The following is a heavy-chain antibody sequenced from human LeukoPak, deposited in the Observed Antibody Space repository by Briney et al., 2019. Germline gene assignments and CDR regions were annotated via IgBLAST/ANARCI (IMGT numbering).Heavy chain of an antibody. CDR3: AKDYYDFWSGYPLYYYYYGMDV. Sequence: GGSLRLSCAASGFTFSSYAMSWVRQAPGKGLEWVSAISGSGGSTYYADSVKGRFTISRDNFKNTLYLQMNSLRAEDTAVYYCAKDYYDFWSGYPLYYYYYGMDVWGQGTTVTVSS. V-gene: IGHV3-23*01. J-gene: IGHJ6*02. CDR2: ISGSGGST. CDR1: GFTFSSYA. D-gene: IGHD3-3*01.